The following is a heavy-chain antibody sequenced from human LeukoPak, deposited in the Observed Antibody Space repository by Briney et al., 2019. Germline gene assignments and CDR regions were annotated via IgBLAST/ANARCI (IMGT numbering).Heavy chain of an antibody. CDR2: IYHSGST. V-gene: IGHV4-34*01. CDR3: ARGLNDYGDYVVDY. J-gene: IGHJ4*02. D-gene: IGHD4-17*01. CDR1: GGSFSGYY. Sequence: SETLSLTCAVYGGSFSGYYWSWIRQPPGKGLEWIGYIYHSGSTYYNPSLKSRVTISVDRSKNQFSLKLSSVTAADTAVYYCARGLNDYGDYVVDYWGQGTLVTVSS.